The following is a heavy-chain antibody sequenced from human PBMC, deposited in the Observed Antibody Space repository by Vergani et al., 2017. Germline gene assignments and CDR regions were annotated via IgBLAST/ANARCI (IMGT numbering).Heavy chain of an antibody. CDR3: ARDISGYYGSGSYYNSRWFDP. D-gene: IGHD3-10*01. J-gene: IGHJ5*02. V-gene: IGHV1-2*02. CDR2: INPNSGGT. CDR1: GYTFTGYY. Sequence: QVQLVQSGAEVKKPGASVKVSCKASGYTFTGYYMHWVRQAPGQGLEWMGWINPNSGGTNDAQKFQGRVTMTRDTSISTAYMELSRLRSDDTAVYYCARDISGYYGSGSYYNSRWFDPWGQGTLVTVSS.